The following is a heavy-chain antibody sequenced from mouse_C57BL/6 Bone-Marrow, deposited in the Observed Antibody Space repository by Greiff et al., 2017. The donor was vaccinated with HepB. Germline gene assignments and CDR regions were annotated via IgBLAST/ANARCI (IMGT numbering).Heavy chain of an antibody. CDR2: IRSKSNNYAT. CDR3: VRRITTVVATRAWFAY. J-gene: IGHJ3*01. D-gene: IGHD1-1*01. V-gene: IGHV10-1*01. CDR1: GFSFNTYA. Sequence: EVKLVESGGGLVQPKGSLKLSCAASGFSFNTYAMNWVRQAPGTGLEWVARIRSKSNNYATYYADSVKDRFTISRDDSESMLYLQMNNLKTEDTAMYYCVRRITTVVATRAWFAYWGQGTLVTVSA.